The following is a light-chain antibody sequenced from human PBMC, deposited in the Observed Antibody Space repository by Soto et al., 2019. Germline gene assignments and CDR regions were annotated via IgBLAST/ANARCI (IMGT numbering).Light chain of an antibody. V-gene: IGKV1-5*01. Sequence: DIQMTQSPSILSASVGDRVTITCRASQSIANWLAWYQQKPGKAPKHLIYATSSLQSGVPSRFSGSGSGTEFTLTISSLQPEDFATYYCLQHNNYPWTFGQGTKVDIK. CDR2: ATS. CDR3: LQHNNYPWT. CDR1: QSIANW. J-gene: IGKJ1*01.